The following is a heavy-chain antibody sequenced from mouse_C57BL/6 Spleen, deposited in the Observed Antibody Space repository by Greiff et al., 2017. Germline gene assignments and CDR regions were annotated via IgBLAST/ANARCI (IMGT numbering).Heavy chain of an antibody. J-gene: IGHJ3*01. CDR2: IYPGDGDT. V-gene: IGHV1-80*01. D-gene: IGHD1-1*01. CDR1: GHAFSSYW. Sequence: QVQLQQSGAELVKPGASVKISCKASGHAFSSYWMNWVKQRPGKGLEWIGQIYPGDGDTNYNGKFKGKATLTADKSSSTAYMQLSSLTSEDSAVYFCARSPYYGSPAWFAYWGQGTLVTVSA. CDR3: ARSPYYGSPAWFAY.